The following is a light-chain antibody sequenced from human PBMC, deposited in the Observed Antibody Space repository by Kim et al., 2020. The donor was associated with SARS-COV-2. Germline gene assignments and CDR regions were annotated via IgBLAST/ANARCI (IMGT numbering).Light chain of an antibody. CDR2: MAS. Sequence: DIQMTQSPSTLSAFVGDRVTITCRASQSISDWLAWYQQRPGKAPKLLIYMASSLQSGVPSRFSGSGSGTQFTLTISSLQPDDFTTYYCQQYNTYPWTFGQGTKVDSK. CDR3: QQYNTYPWT. CDR1: QSISDW. V-gene: IGKV1-5*03. J-gene: IGKJ1*01.